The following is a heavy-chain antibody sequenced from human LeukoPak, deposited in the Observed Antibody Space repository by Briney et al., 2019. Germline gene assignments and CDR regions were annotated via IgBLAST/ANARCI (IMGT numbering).Heavy chain of an antibody. V-gene: IGHV3-7*01. J-gene: IGHJ6*02. Sequence: GGSLRLSCAASGFTFRSYWMSWVRQAPEKGVEWVANIKQDGSEKYYVDSVKGRFTISRDNAKNSLYLQMNSLRAEDTAVYYCARGKGLDVWGQGTTVTVSS. CDR2: IKQDGSEK. CDR1: GFTFRSYW. CDR3: ARGKGLDV.